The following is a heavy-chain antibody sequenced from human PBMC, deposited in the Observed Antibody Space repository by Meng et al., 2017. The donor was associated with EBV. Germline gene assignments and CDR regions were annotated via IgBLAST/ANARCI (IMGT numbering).Heavy chain of an antibody. CDR3: ARAEIAAAGRLDY. Sequence: LGQAGAVVEKPGSAGKVSCKASGGTFSSYAIRWVRQAPGQGLEWMGGIIPIFGTANYAQKFQGRVTITADKSTSTAYMELSRLRSEDTAVYYCARAEIAAAGRLDYWGQGTLVTVSS. CDR1: GGTFSSYA. D-gene: IGHD6-13*01. V-gene: IGHV1-69*06. CDR2: IIPIFGTA. J-gene: IGHJ4*02.